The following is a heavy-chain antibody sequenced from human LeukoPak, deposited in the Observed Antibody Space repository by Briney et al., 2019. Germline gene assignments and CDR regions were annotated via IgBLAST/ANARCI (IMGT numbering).Heavy chain of an antibody. CDR1: GVIFSSYD. J-gene: IGHJ3*01. Sequence: GGSLRLSCVGSGVIFSSYDMGWVRQAPGKGLEWVSSISRAGDRTYYEDSVKGRFTISRDNSRKTMYLQMNSLRAEDTAVYYCARGESFAFDVWGQGTMVTVSS. CDR2: ISRAGDRT. CDR3: ARGESFAFDV. V-gene: IGHV3-23*01.